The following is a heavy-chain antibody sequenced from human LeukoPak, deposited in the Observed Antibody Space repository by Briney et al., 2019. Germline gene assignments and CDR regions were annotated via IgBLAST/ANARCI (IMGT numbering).Heavy chain of an antibody. CDR1: GGSISSGGYS. J-gene: IGHJ4*02. V-gene: IGHV4-30-2*01. CDR3: ASATVTHYFGY. D-gene: IGHD4-17*01. Sequence: SETLSLTCAVSGGSISSGGYSWSWIRQPPGKGLEWIGYIYHSGSTYYNPSLKSRVTISVDRSKNQFSLKLSSVTAADTAVYYCASATVTHYFGYGGQGTLVTVSS. CDR2: IYHSGST.